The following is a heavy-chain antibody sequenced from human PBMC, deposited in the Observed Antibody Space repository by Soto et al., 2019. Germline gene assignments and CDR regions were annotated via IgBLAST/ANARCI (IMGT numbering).Heavy chain of an antibody. Sequence: QVQLQESGPGLVKPSQTLSLTCTVSGGSITTGGSYWSWIRQHPGKGLGWIGNIYHSGNTYYNPSLKSRLTISVDTSKNPFSLMVDSVTAADTAVYYCARARFQVLYGKPYFDSWGQGTLVTVSS. CDR3: ARARFQVLYGKPYFDS. CDR1: GGSITTGGSY. CDR2: IYHSGNT. D-gene: IGHD2-2*02. V-gene: IGHV4-31*03. J-gene: IGHJ4*02.